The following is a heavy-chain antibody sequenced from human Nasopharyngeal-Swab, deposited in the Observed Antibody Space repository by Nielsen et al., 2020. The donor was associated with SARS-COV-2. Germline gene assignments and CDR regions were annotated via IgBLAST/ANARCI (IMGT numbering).Heavy chain of an antibody. CDR2: ISSSSSTI. CDR3: ARARYGSGSYSFDY. D-gene: IGHD3-10*01. V-gene: IGHV3-48*02. CDR1: GFTFSSYW. J-gene: IGHJ4*02. Sequence: GGSLRLSCAASGFTFSSYWMNWVRQAPGKGLEWVSYISSSSSTIYYADSVKGRFTISRDNAKNSLYLQMNSLRDEDTAVYYCARARYGSGSYSFDYWGQGTLVTVSS.